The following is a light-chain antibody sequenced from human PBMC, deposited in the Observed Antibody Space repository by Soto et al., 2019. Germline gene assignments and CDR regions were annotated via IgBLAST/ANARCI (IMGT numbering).Light chain of an antibody. CDR2: GAS. CDR3: QHYGSSPWT. Sequence: EIELTQSPGTLSLSPGERATLSCRASQSVSSSYLAWYQQKPGRAPRLVIYGASSRATGIPYRFSGSGSGTDFTLSISRLEPEDFAVYYCQHYGSSPWTFGQGTKVDIK. CDR1: QSVSSSY. V-gene: IGKV3-20*01. J-gene: IGKJ1*01.